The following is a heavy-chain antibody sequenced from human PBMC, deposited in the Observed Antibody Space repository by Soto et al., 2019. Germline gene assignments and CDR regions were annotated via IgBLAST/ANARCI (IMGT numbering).Heavy chain of an antibody. CDR2: ISGGGGST. CDR3: AKTETFNGYYNAFDY. J-gene: IGHJ4*02. Sequence: SGGSLRLSCAASGFSFAGYALTWVRLAPGKGLEWVASISGGGGSTYYTDSVKGRFSISRDNSNRVVYLQMGSLTAGDTAVYYCAKTETFNGYYNAFDYWGQGTRVTVSS. V-gene: IGHV3-23*01. CDR1: GFSFAGYA. D-gene: IGHD3-9*01.